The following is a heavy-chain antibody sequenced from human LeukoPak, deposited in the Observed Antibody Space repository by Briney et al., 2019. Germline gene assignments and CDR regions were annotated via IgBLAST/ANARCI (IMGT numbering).Heavy chain of an antibody. V-gene: IGHV3-9*01. CDR2: IIWNSDSI. D-gene: IGHD1-26*01. Sequence: GGSPSLSCAASGFTFDDYAMHWVRQAPGKGLEWVSGIIWNSDSIGYADSVKGRFTISRDNAKNSLYLQMNSLRAEDTALYYCAKDISVGATPYYFDYWGEGTLVTVSS. CDR1: GFTFDDYA. CDR3: AKDISVGATPYYFDY. J-gene: IGHJ4*02.